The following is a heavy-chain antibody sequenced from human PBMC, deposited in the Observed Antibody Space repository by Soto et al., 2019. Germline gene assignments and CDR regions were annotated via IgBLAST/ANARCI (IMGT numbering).Heavy chain of an antibody. D-gene: IGHD5-12*01. J-gene: IGHJ5*02. CDR2: INTGNGNT. V-gene: IGHV1-3*04. CDR3: ARAISGYVS. Sequence: QVQLVQSGAAVKKPGASVKVACKASGITYTTYAIHWVRQAPGQGLEWMGWINTGNGNTRYSQRFQGRVTLTTDTSASTAYMDVSSLTSEDTAVYYCARAISGYVSWGQGTLITVSS. CDR1: GITYTTYA.